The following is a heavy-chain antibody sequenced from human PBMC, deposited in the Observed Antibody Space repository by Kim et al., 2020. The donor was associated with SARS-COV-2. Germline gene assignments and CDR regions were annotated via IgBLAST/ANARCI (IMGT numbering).Heavy chain of an antibody. Sequence: GASLKISCKGSGYSFTSYWISWVRQMPGKGLEWMGRIDPSDSYTNYSPSFQGHVTISADKSISTAYLQWSSLKASDTAMYYCARHNFPGIVGATRVSGAFDIWGQGTMVTVSS. CDR3: ARHNFPGIVGATRVSGAFDI. D-gene: IGHD1-26*01. CDR2: IDPSDSYT. CDR1: GYSFTSYW. V-gene: IGHV5-10-1*01. J-gene: IGHJ3*02.